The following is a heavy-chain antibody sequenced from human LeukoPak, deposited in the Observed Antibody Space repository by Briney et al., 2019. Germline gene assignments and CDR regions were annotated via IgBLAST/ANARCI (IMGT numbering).Heavy chain of an antibody. CDR1: GGSFSGYY. D-gene: IGHD3-22*01. V-gene: IGHV4-34*01. J-gene: IGHJ4*02. Sequence: PSETLSLTCAIYGGSFSGYYWSWIRQPPGKGLEWIGEINHSGSTNYKLSLKSRVTISVDTSKNQFSLKLSSVTAADTGVYYCARGSSYYDSSGYSDYWGQGTQVTVSS. CDR2: INHSGST. CDR3: ARGSSYYDSSGYSDY.